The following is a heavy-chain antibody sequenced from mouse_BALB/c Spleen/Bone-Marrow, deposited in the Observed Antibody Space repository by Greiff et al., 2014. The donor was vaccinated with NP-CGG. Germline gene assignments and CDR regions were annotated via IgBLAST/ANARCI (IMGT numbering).Heavy chain of an antibody. V-gene: IGHV1-4*01. D-gene: IGHD2-2*01. CDR3: AREVYGSWFAY. CDR2: INPNSDYT. Sequence: VMLVESGAELARPGASVKMSCKASGYTFTYYTMYWVKQRPGQGLEWIGYINPNSDYTNYNQKFKDKATLTADKSSSTAYMQLSSLTSEDSAVYYRAREVYGSWFAYWGQGTLVTVSA. J-gene: IGHJ3*01. CDR1: GYTFTYYT.